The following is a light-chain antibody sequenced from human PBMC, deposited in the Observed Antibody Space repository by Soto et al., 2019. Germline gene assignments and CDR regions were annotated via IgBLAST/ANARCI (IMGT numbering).Light chain of an antibody. CDR3: HQYGLLPRHP. Sequence: EIVLTQSPVTLTLSPGESATLSCRASESVNSNYLAWYQQKPGQAPRLLIFGASSRATGIPNRFSGSGSGTDFTLNISGLEPEDFAVYYCHQYGLLPRHPFGQGTKLEIK. J-gene: IGKJ2*01. CDR2: GAS. V-gene: IGKV3-20*01. CDR1: ESVNSNY.